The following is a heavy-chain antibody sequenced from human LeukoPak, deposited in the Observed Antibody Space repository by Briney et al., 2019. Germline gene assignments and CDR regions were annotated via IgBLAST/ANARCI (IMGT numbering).Heavy chain of an antibody. J-gene: IGHJ5*02. D-gene: IGHD5-18*01. Sequence: GGSLRLSCAASGFTFSSYEMNWVRQAPGKGLEWVSYISSSGSTIYYADSVKGRFTISRDNAKNSLYLQMNSLRAEDTAVYYCAVAPGYSYGSAWGQGTLVTVSS. V-gene: IGHV3-48*03. CDR1: GFTFSSYE. CDR3: AVAPGYSYGSA. CDR2: ISSSGSTI.